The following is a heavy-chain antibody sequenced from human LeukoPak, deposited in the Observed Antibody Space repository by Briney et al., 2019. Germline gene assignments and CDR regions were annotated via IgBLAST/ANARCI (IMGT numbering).Heavy chain of an antibody. CDR3: APRSTQT. V-gene: IGHV3-30*02. CDR2: IRYDGSNK. D-gene: IGHD2-15*01. Sequence: GGSLRLSXAASGFTLSSYGMHWVRQAPGKGLEWVAFIRYDGSNKYYADSVKGRFTISRDNSKNTLYLQMKSLRVEDTAVYYCAPRSTQTWGQGTLVTVSS. CDR1: GFTLSSYG. J-gene: IGHJ5*02.